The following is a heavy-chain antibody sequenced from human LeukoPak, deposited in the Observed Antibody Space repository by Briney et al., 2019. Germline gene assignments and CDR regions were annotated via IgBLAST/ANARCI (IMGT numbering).Heavy chain of an antibody. J-gene: IGHJ3*02. V-gene: IGHV3-48*01. CDR1: GFTFSSYS. CDR2: ISSSSSAI. CDR3: ARGFLVRPARINAFDI. Sequence: GGSLRLSCAASGFTFSSYSMNWVRQAPGKGLEWVSYISSSSSAIYYADSVKGRFTISRDNAKNSLYLQMNSLRAEDTAVYYCARGFLVRPARINAFDIWGQGTMVTVSS. D-gene: IGHD3-10*01.